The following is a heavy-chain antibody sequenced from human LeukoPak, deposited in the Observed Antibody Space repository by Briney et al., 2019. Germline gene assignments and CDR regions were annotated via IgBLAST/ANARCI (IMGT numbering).Heavy chain of an antibody. J-gene: IGHJ4*02. Sequence: GGSLRLSCAASGFSFSDYSMNWVRQAPGKGLEWVSFISSYSTYIYYADSLKGRFTISRDNAKNSLYLQMNSLRAEDTAVYYCARDSFAGYDSSGYSSYDYWGQGTLVTVPS. CDR1: GFSFSDYS. V-gene: IGHV3-21*01. CDR2: ISSYSTYI. CDR3: ARDSFAGYDSSGYSSYDY. D-gene: IGHD3-22*01.